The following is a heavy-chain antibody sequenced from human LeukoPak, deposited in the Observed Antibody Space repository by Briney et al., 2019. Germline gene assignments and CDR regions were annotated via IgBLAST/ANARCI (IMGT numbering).Heavy chain of an antibody. Sequence: SETLSLTCTVSGCSISSSGYYWRWLRQPPGKGLEGIGSIYYSETTYYNPSLKSRVTISVDTSKNQFSLKLRSVTAADTAVYHCARKGYDTRGKWFDPWGQGTLVTVSS. CDR2: IYYSETT. CDR3: ARKGYDTRGKWFDP. D-gene: IGHD3-22*01. J-gene: IGHJ5*02. V-gene: IGHV4-39*01. CDR1: GCSISSSGYY.